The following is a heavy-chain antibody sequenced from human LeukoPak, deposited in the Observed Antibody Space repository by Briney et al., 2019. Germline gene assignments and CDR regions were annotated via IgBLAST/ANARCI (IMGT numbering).Heavy chain of an antibody. CDR1: GFTLSSYA. J-gene: IGHJ3*02. CDR2: ISDTGNT. CDR3: ARTRQSYYYESSGYNDAFDI. V-gene: IGHV3-23*01. D-gene: IGHD3-22*01. Sequence: PGGSLRLSCAASGFTLSSYAMSWVRQAPGKGLEWVSAISDTGNTYHADSVKGRFTISRDNAKNSLFLQINSLRAEDTAVYFCARTRQSYYYESSGYNDAFDIWGQGTMVTVSS.